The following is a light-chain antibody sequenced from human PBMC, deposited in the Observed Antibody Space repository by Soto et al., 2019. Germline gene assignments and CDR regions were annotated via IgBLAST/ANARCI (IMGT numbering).Light chain of an antibody. V-gene: IGLV2-8*01. CDR2: EVT. J-gene: IGLJ1*01. CDR3: SSYAGSNNYV. CDR1: ISDVGAYNY. Sequence: QSALTQHPSASGSPGQSVTISCTGTISDVGAYNYVSWYQHHPGKAPQLMLYEVTKRTSGVPDRFSGSKSGNTASLTVSGLQAEDEADYYCSSYAGSNNYVFGTGTKVTVL.